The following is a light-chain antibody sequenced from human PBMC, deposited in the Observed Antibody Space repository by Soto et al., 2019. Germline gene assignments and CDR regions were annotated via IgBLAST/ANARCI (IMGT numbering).Light chain of an antibody. CDR1: QSIGSN. V-gene: IGKV3-15*01. CDR2: GAS. J-gene: IGKJ3*01. CDR3: QQYDNWPRT. Sequence: EIVMTQSPATLSVSPGERATLSCRASQSIGSNLAWYQQIPDQAPRLLIYGASTRATGIPARFSGSGSGTEFTLTISSLQSEDFAVYYCQQYDNWPRTFGPGTKVNIK.